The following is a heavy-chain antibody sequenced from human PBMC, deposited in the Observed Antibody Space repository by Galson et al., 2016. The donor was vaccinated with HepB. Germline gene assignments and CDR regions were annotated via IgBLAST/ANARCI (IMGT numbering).Heavy chain of an antibody. CDR1: GFTVGNNF. CDR2: IYSGGTT. CDR3: ATRRIVGATDGS. Sequence: SLRLSCAASGFTVGNNFMSWVRQAPGKGLEWVSLIYSGGTTSYADSVKGRFTISRDNSKNMLYLQMNSLRAEDTAVYYCATRRIVGATDGSWGQGTLVTVSP. J-gene: IGHJ4*02. D-gene: IGHD1-26*01. V-gene: IGHV3-53*01.